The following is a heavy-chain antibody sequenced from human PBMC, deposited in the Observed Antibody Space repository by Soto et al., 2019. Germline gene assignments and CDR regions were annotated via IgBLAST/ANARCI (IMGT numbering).Heavy chain of an antibody. CDR3: ARTSSRFTAMLTAFDY. V-gene: IGHV4-30-4*01. CDR2: IFYSGST. CDR1: GDSISSGDYY. J-gene: IGHJ4*02. Sequence: PSETLSLTCTVSGDSISSGDYYWSWIRQPPGKGLEWIGYIFYSGSTYYNPSLQSRVIISVDTSKNQFSLKLTSVTAADTAVYYCARTSSRFTAMLTAFDYWGQGTLVTVSS. D-gene: IGHD5-18*01.